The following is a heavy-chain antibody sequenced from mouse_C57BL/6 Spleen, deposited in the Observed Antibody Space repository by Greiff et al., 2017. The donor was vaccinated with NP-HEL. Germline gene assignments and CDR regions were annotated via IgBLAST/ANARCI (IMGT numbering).Heavy chain of an antibody. J-gene: IGHJ4*01. CDR3: ARHPDYYYAVDY. CDR1: GYAFTNYL. CDR2: INPGSGGT. V-gene: IGHV1-54*01. Sequence: QVQLQQSGAELVRPGTSVKVSCKASGYAFTNYLIEWVKQRPGQGLEWIGVINPGSGGTNYNEKFKGKATLTADKSSSTAYMQLSSLTSEDSAVYVCARHPDYYYAVDYWGQGTSVTVSS.